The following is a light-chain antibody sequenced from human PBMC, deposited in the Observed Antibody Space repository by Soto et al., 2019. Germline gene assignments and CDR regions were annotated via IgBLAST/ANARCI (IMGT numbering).Light chain of an antibody. CDR1: QSVSSSC. V-gene: IGKV3-20*01. Sequence: EIVLTQSPGTLSLSPGERATLSCRASQSVSSSCLAWYQQKPGQAPRLLIYGASSRATGIADRFSGSGSGTDFTLTISRLKPEDFAVYYCQQYGTSPRTFGQGTKVEIK. CDR3: QQYGTSPRT. J-gene: IGKJ1*01. CDR2: GAS.